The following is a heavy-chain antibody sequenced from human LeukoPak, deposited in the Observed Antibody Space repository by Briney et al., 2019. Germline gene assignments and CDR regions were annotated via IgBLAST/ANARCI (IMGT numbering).Heavy chain of an antibody. CDR2: VYYSGST. CDR3: ARQCSSTWSLGY. D-gene: IGHD6-13*01. CDR1: GGSISSYY. J-gene: IGHJ4*02. Sequence: SETLSLTCTVFGGSISSYYWSWIRQPPGKGMEWIGYVYYSGSTNYNPSLKSRVTISVDTSKNQFSLKLSSVTAADTAVYFCARQCSSTWSLGYWGQGTLVTVSS. V-gene: IGHV4-59*08.